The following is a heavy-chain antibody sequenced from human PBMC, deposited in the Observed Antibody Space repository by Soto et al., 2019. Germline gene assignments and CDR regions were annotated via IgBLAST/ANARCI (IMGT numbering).Heavy chain of an antibody. D-gene: IGHD2-2*01. CDR3: AREGRYCSSTSCYHHYGMDV. V-gene: IGHV3-33*01. Sequence: QVQLVESGGGVVQPGRSLRLSCAASGFTFSSYGMHWVRQAPGKGLEWVAVIWYDGSNKYYADSVKGRFTISRDNSKNTLYLQMNRLRAEDTAVYYCAREGRYCSSTSCYHHYGMDVWGQGTTVTVSS. CDR1: GFTFSSYG. J-gene: IGHJ6*02. CDR2: IWYDGSNK.